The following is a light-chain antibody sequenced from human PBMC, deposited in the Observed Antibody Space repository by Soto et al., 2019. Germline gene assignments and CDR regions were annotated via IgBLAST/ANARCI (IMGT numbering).Light chain of an antibody. J-gene: IGLJ1*01. Sequence: QSALTQPASVSWSPGQSITISCTGTSSDVGGYNYVSWYQQHPGKAPKLMIYDVSNRPSGVSNRFSGSKSGNTASLTISGLQDEDEADYYCSSYTSSSFGVFGTGTKVTVL. CDR1: SSDVGGYNY. CDR2: DVS. CDR3: SSYTSSSFGV. V-gene: IGLV2-14*01.